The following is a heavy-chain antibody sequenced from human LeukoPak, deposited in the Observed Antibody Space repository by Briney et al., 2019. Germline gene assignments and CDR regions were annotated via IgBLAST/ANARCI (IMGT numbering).Heavy chain of an antibody. V-gene: IGHV4-38-2*02. CDR1: GYSISSGYY. Sequence: SETLSLTCTVSGYSISSGYYWGWIRQSPGKGLEWIGSIYHGGSTYYNPSLRSRVIVSVDTSKNQFSLKLSSVTAADTAVYYCARDRYYYDSSARYFDYWGQGTLVTVSS. CDR3: ARDRYYYDSSARYFDY. J-gene: IGHJ4*02. CDR2: IYHGGST. D-gene: IGHD3-22*01.